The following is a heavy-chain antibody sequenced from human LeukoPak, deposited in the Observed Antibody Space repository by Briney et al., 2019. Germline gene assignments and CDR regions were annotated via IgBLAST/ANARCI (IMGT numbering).Heavy chain of an antibody. J-gene: IGHJ5*02. CDR2: IKQDGSEK. CDR1: GFTFSSYW. D-gene: IGHD3-3*01. CDR3: ARGGTYDFWSGYYVSWFDP. V-gene: IGHV3-7*01. Sequence: GGSLRLSCAASGFTFSSYWMSWVRQAPGKGLEWVANIKQDGSEKYYVDSVKGRFTISRDNAKNSLYLQMNSLRAEDTAVYYCARGGTYDFWSGYYVSWFDPWGQGTLVTVSS.